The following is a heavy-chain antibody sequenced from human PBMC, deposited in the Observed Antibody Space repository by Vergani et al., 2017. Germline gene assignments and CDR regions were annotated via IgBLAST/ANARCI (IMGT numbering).Heavy chain of an antibody. CDR2: INPSGGTT. CDR1: GYTFTIYY. J-gene: IGHJ4*02. CDR3: ARGGSYWSSTSCYDY. Sequence: QVQLVQSGAEVKKPGASVKVSCKASGYTFTIYYVHWVRQAPGQGLEWMGIINPSGGTTSYAQKFQGRVTMTRDTSTSTVYMELSSLRSEDTAVYYCARGGSYWSSTSCYDYWGQGTLVTVSS. V-gene: IGHV1-46*03. D-gene: IGHD2-2*01.